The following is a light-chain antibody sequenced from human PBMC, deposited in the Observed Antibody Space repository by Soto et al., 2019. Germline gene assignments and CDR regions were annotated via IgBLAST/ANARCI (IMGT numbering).Light chain of an antibody. CDR1: QDIAKN. CDR2: DAS. CDR3: QQYDNLLPIT. Sequence: IQMTQSPSSLSASVGDRVTITCQASQDIAKNLNWYQQKPGKAPKLLIYDASSLQTGVPSRFSGSGSATHFTFTISSLQSDDIATYYCQQYDNLLPITFGQGTRLEIK. V-gene: IGKV1-33*01. J-gene: IGKJ5*01.